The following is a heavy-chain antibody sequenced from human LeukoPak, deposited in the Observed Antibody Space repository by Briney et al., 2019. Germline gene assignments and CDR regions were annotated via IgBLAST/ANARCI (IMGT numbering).Heavy chain of an antibody. V-gene: IGHV4-30-2*01. CDR1: GGSISSDIYS. CDR3: ARSHYYYYYMDV. Sequence: SETLSLTCAVSGGSISSDIYSWSWIRQPPGKGLEWIGNIHHTGSTYYSPSLKSRVTISVDRSKNQFSLKLSSVTAADTAVYYCARSHYYYYYMDVWGKGTTVTVSS. CDR2: IHHTGST. J-gene: IGHJ6*03.